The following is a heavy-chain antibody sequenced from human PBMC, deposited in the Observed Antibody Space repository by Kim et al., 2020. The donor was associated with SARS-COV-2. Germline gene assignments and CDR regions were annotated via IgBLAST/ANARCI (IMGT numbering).Heavy chain of an antibody. CDR2: IYPGDSDT. V-gene: IGHV5-51*01. D-gene: IGHD3-22*01. Sequence: GESLKISCKASGYKFASSWIAWVRQMPGKGLEWMGIIYPGDSDTKYGPSFQGHVTISADKSISTAYLQWSSLKASDTAIYYCARSDYDSSGYYFFDYWGQGTLVTVSS. CDR3: ARSDYDSSGYYFFDY. J-gene: IGHJ4*02. CDR1: GYKFASSW.